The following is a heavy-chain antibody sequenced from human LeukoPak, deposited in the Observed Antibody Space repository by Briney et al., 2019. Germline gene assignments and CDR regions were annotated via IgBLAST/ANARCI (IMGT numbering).Heavy chain of an antibody. Sequence: PGGSLRLSCAASGFTFSDYYMSWIRQAPGKGLEWVSYISSSSSYTNYADSVKGRFTISRDNAKNSLYLQMNSLRAEDTAVYYCAKHWGGIRAFDIWGQGTMVTVSS. D-gene: IGHD7-27*01. V-gene: IGHV3-11*06. CDR1: GFTFSDYY. CDR3: AKHWGGIRAFDI. CDR2: ISSSSSYT. J-gene: IGHJ3*02.